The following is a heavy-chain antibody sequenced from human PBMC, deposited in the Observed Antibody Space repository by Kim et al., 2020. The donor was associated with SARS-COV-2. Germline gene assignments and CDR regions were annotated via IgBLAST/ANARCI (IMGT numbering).Heavy chain of an antibody. D-gene: IGHD4-17*01. J-gene: IGHJ4*02. Sequence: SAQKVQGRVTMTTDPSTNTAYMELWSLRSDDTAMYYCARGAYGDVSFDYWGQGTLVTVSS. V-gene: IGHV1-18*01. CDR3: ARGAYGDVSFDY.